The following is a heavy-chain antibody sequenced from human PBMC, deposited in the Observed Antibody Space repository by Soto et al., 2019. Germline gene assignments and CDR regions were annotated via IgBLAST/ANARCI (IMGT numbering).Heavy chain of an antibody. J-gene: IGHJ6*02. CDR2: ISYDGSNE. CDR3: AKQISPWCSSNRCYGVNYYYAMDV. Sequence: QVQLVESGGGVVQPGRSLRLSCAASGFTFSTYGIHWVRQAPGKGLEWVAVISYDGSNEYYADSVKGRFTISRDNSENTLLLLMNCLRPEDTAVYYCAKQISPWCSSNRCYGVNYYYAMDVWGQGTTVTVSS. D-gene: IGHD2-2*01. CDR1: GFTFSTYG. V-gene: IGHV3-30*18.